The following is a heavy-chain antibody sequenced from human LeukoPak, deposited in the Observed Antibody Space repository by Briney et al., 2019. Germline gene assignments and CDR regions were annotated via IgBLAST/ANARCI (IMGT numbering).Heavy chain of an antibody. CDR3: ARDQGKTYYDFWSGYYSYYMDV. CDR1: GLTFSSYS. D-gene: IGHD3-3*01. CDR2: ISSSSSYI. Sequence: PGGSLRLSCAASGLTFSSYSMNWVRQAPGKGLEWVSSISSSSSYIYYADSVKGRFTISRDNAKNSLYLQMNSLRAEDTAVYYCARDQGKTYYDFWSGYYSYYMDVWGKGTTVTVSS. J-gene: IGHJ6*03. V-gene: IGHV3-21*01.